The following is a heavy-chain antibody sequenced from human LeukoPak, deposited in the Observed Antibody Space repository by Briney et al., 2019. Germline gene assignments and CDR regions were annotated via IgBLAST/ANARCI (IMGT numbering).Heavy chain of an antibody. CDR2: ISSSSSYI. D-gene: IGHD2-2*01. CDR3: ARDSSSTILWEMDV. V-gene: IGHV3-21*01. J-gene: IGHJ6*02. Sequence: LGGSLRLSCAASGFTFISYSMNWVRQAPGKGLEWVSSISSSSSYIYYADSVKGRFTISRNNAKNSLYLQMNSLRAEDTAVYYCARDSSSTILWEMDVWGQGTTVTVSS. CDR1: GFTFISYS.